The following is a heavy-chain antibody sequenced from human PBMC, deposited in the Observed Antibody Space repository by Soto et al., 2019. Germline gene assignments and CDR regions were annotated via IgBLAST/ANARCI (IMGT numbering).Heavy chain of an antibody. V-gene: IGHV1-69*08. J-gene: IGHJ4*02. CDR3: VKDTPDGSAFSGHDDIDS. Sequence: QVQLVQSGAEVKKPGSSVKVSCKASGGTFSNHIITWVRQAPGQGPEWMGRIIPMLDITNYAQKFQGRVTKNAXKXSXTXXMEVSSLRPEDTAMYYCVKDTPDGSAFSGHDDIDSWGQGTLVTDTS. D-gene: IGHD5-12*01. CDR1: GGTFSNHI. CDR2: IIPMLDIT.